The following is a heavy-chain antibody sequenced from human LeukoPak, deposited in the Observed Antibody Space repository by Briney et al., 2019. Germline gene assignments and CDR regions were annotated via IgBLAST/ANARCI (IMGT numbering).Heavy chain of an antibody. CDR3: ARRERYCSSISCYGVDY. Sequence: GESLKISCKGSGYSFTSYWIGWVRQMPGKGLEWMGIIYPSDSDTRYSPSFQGQVTISADKSISTAYLQWSSLKASDTAMYYCARRERYCSSISCYGVDYWGQGTLVTVSS. CDR2: IYPSDSDT. D-gene: IGHD2-2*01. J-gene: IGHJ4*02. CDR1: GYSFTSYW. V-gene: IGHV5-51*01.